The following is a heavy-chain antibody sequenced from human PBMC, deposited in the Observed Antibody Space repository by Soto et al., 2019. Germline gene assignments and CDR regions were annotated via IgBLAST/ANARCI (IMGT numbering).Heavy chain of an antibody. Sequence: SETLSLTCTVSGGSISSYYWSWIRQPPGKGLEWIGYIYYSGSTNYNPSLKSRVTISVDTSKNQFSLKLSSVTAADTAVYYCASVDWNYACDYWGQGTLVTVSS. J-gene: IGHJ4*02. CDR1: GGSISSYY. CDR3: ASVDWNYACDY. V-gene: IGHV4-59*01. CDR2: IYYSGST. D-gene: IGHD1-7*01.